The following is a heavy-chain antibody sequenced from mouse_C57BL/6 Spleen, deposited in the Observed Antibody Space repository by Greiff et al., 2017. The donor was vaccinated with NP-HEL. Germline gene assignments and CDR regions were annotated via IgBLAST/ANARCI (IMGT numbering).Heavy chain of an antibody. D-gene: IGHD2-10*02. CDR3: ARMYAGNAMYY. CDR1: GFSLSTFGMG. J-gene: IGHJ4*01. CDR2: SWWDDDK. Sequence: QVTLNVCGPGLLQPSQTLSLTCSFSGFSLSTFGMGVGWIRQPSGKGLEWLAHSWWDDDKYYNPALKSRITISKDTSKNQVFLKITNVDTADTATYYCARMYAGNAMYYWGQGTSVTVSS. V-gene: IGHV8-8*01.